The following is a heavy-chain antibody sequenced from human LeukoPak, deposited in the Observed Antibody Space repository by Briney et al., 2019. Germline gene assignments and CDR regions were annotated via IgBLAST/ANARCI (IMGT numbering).Heavy chain of an antibody. J-gene: IGHJ4*02. CDR3: ARDQYSYGFGY. CDR2: INPSGGST. D-gene: IGHD5-18*01. V-gene: IGHV1-46*01. CDR1: GYTFTSYY. Sequence: SVKVSCKASGYTFTSYYMHWVRQAPGQGLEWMGIINPSGGSTSYAQRFQGRVTMTSDTSTSTVYMELSSLRSEDTAVYYCARDQYSYGFGYWGQGTLVTVSS.